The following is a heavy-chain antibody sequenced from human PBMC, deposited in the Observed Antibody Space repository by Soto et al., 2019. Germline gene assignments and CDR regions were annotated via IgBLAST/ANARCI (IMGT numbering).Heavy chain of an antibody. Sequence: GWYLRLSCAASGFAFSSYAMTWVRQAPGKGLEWVSSLSGRGDTTYYADSVKGRVIISRDNAKNTLNLQMKNLRAEETAVYYCSKMRLTLERATFDWGQGTQVIVAS. V-gene: IGHV3-23*01. J-gene: IGHJ4*02. CDR3: SKMRLTLERATFD. CDR1: GFAFSSYA. D-gene: IGHD5-12*01. CDR2: LSGRGDTT.